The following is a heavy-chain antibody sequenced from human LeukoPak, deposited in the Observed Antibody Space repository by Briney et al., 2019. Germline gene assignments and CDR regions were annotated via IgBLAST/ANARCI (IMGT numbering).Heavy chain of an antibody. V-gene: IGHV4-59*08. D-gene: IGHD3-22*01. CDR2: IYYSGST. J-gene: IGHJ3*02. Sequence: SETLSLTCTVSGGSISSYYWSWIRQPPGKGLEWIGYIYYSGSTNYNPSLKSRVTISVDTSKNQFSLKLSSVTAVDTAVYYCARHPYYDSSGYIEPDAFDIWGQGTMVTVSS. CDR3: ARHPYYDSSGYIEPDAFDI. CDR1: GGSISSYY.